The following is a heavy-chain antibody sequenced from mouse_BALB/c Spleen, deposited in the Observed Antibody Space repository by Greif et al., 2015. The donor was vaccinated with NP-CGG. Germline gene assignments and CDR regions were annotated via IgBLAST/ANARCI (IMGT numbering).Heavy chain of an antibody. Sequence: VTLKECGAELVRSGASVKLSCTASGFNIKDYYMHWVKQRPEQGLEWIGWIDPENGDTEYAPKFQGKATMTADTSSNTAYLQLRSLRSEDTAVYYCNQHYGPCDYWGQGTTLTVPS. V-gene: IGHV14-4*02. CDR2: IDPENGDT. CDR1: GFNIKDYY. D-gene: IGHD1-1*02. CDR3: NQHYGPCDY. J-gene: IGHJ2*01.